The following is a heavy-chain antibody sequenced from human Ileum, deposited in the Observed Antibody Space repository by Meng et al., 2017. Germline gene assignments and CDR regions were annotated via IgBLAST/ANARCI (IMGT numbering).Heavy chain of an antibody. CDR3: VRHGGKYFDS. CDR2: IYLAGSP. J-gene: IGHJ4*02. D-gene: IGHD2-15*01. CDR1: GGSISSSFY. Sequence: VPLMGQVPGLGEPSGTLSLTCTVSGGSISSSFYWSWVRQSPGKGLEWIGQIYLAGSPNYNPSLESRVTISVDKSKNQFSLRLTSVTAADTAIFYCVRHGGKYFDSWGQGTLVTVSS. V-gene: IGHV4-4*02.